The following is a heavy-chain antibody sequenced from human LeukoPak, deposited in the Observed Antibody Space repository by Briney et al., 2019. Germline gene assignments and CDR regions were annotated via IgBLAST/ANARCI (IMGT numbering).Heavy chain of an antibody. J-gene: IGHJ4*02. CDR3: ARDWYSSGWAFDY. V-gene: IGHV5-51*01. D-gene: IGHD6-19*01. CDR1: GYSFSSCW. Sequence: GESLKISCKGSGYSFSSCWIGWVRQMPGKGLEWMGIIYPGDSDTRYSPSFQGQVTISADKSISTAYLQWSSLKASDTAMYYCARDWYSSGWAFDYWGQGTLLTVS. CDR2: IYPGDSDT.